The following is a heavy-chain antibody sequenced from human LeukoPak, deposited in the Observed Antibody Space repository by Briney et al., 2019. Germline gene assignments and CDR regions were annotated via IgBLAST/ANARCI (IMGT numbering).Heavy chain of an antibody. CDR1: GYTFTGYY. Sequence: ASVKVSCKASGYTFTGYYMHWVRQAPGQGLEWMGRINPNSGGTNYAQNFQGRVTMTRDTSISTAYMELSRLRSDDTAVYYCARRKYSSSSPHYYYYYMDVWGKGTTVTVSS. D-gene: IGHD6-6*01. CDR2: INPNSGGT. J-gene: IGHJ6*03. V-gene: IGHV1-2*06. CDR3: ARRKYSSSSPHYYYYYMDV.